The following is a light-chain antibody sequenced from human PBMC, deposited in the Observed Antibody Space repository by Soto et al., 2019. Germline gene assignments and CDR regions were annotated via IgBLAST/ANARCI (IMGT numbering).Light chain of an antibody. Sequence: EVVMTQSPATLSVSPGERATLSCRASQTFSSNLAWYQQKPGQSPRLLIYGTSTRATGVPARFSGSGSGTEFTLTISSLQSEDFAVYYCHQYNFWPSFGQGTKVDIX. CDR3: HQYNFWPS. J-gene: IGKJ1*01. V-gene: IGKV3-15*01. CDR2: GTS. CDR1: QTFSSN.